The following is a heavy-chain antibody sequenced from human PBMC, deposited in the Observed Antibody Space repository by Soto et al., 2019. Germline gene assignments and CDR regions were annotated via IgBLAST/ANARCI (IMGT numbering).Heavy chain of an antibody. D-gene: IGHD3-10*02. J-gene: IGHJ3*01. CDR1: GASISSYF. V-gene: IGHV4-59*03. CDR3: VSSRAAIFGDAFDV. Sequence: QLQESGPGLVKPSETLSLTCSVSGASISSYFRNWIRQAPGKGLEWIGCVYDSGDTNYNPSLKSRVTLSLSTSENQFSLNLSSVTAADTAVYYCVSSRAAIFGDAFDVWGQGTMVTVSS. CDR2: VYDSGDT.